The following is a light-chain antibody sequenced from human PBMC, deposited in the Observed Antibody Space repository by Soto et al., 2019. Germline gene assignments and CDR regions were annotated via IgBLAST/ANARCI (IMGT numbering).Light chain of an antibody. CDR1: QSVRSN. Sequence: EIVMTQSPATLSVSPGERATLSCRASQSVRSNLAWHQQKPGQAPRLLIYGASTTATGIPARFSGSGSGTDFTLTISSLEPEDFAVYYCQQRSNWLVTFGQGTRLEIK. J-gene: IGKJ5*01. CDR2: GAS. CDR3: QQRSNWLVT. V-gene: IGKV3-11*01.